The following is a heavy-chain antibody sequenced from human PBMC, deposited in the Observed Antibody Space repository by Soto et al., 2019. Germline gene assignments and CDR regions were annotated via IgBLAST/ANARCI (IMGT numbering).Heavy chain of an antibody. Sequence: XATLSLTCAVYGASFSDYFWTWVRQPPGKGLEWIGEINHGGTTNYNPSLKSRVTISMDTSKNQFSLKMSSVTAADTAVYYCAGTRQQLIRWGTGVWWIDPWGQGTQVTVSS. CDR2: INHGGTT. D-gene: IGHD6-13*01. CDR3: AGTRQQLIRWGTGVWWIDP. V-gene: IGHV4-34*01. J-gene: IGHJ5*02. CDR1: GASFSDYF.